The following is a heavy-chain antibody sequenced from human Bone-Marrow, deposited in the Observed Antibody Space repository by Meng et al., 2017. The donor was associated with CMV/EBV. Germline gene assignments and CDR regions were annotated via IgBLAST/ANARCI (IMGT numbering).Heavy chain of an antibody. CDR2: IIPTLGVT. J-gene: IGHJ4*02. CDR3: ARDKYSNSYDR. D-gene: IGHD6-6*01. Sequence: SVKVSCKASGDTFSNYAISWVRQAPGQGLEWMGGIIPTLGVTNYAQRFQGRLTITADKSTSTAYMALSSLRSEDTAVYHCARDKYSNSYDRWGQGSLVTVSS. CDR1: GDTFSNYA. V-gene: IGHV1-69*10.